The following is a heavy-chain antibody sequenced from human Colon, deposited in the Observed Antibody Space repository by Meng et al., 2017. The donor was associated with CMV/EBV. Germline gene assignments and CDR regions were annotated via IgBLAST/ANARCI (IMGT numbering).Heavy chain of an antibody. D-gene: IGHD3-3*01. CDR2: VSGDGISA. V-gene: IGHV3-43*02. CDR3: AKSGGETDDFWSGYYNFIDY. J-gene: IGHJ4*02. CDR1: GFNFDDYV. Sequence: LSLTCAASGFNFDDYVMHWVRQVPGKGLEWVSLVSGDGISAYYVDSVKGRFTISRDNSKNVLYLQMNSLRTEDTALYYCAKSGGETDDFWSGYYNFIDYWGQGTPVTVSS.